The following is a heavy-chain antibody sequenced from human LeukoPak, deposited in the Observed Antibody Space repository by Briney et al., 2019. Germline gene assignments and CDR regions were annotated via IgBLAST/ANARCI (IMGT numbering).Heavy chain of an antibody. J-gene: IGHJ6*02. CDR2: ISYVGSNK. V-gene: IGHV3-30*18. CDR1: GFAFSSYG. Sequence: GGSLRLSCAASGFAFSSYGMHWVRQAPGKGLEWVAVISYVGSNKYYADSVKGRFTISRDNSKNTLYLQMNSLIAEDTAVYYCAKDRYYYDSSGYYYYYYGMDVWGRGTTVTVSS. CDR3: AKDRYYYDSSGYYYYYYGMDV. D-gene: IGHD3-22*01.